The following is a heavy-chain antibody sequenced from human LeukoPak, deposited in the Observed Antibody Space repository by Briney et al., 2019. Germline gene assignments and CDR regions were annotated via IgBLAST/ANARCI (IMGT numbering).Heavy chain of an antibody. D-gene: IGHD5-12*01. CDR1: GGSISSGSYY. V-gene: IGHV4-61*02. CDR2: IHASGST. CDR3: ARGMSAAYDYNWFDS. J-gene: IGHJ5*01. Sequence: PSETLSLTCTVSGGSISSGSYYWNWIRQPAGRGLEWIGRIHASGSTRYNPSLKSRVTMSVDTSKNQFSLKLTSVTAADTALYFCARGMSAAYDYNWFDSWGQGTLVTVSS.